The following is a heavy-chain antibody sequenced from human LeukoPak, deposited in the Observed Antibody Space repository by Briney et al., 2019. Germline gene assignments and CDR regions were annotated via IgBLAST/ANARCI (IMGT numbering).Heavy chain of an antibody. D-gene: IGHD3-22*01. CDR2: ISSSSSYI. Sequence: PGGSLRLSCAASGFTLSSYSMNWVRQAPGKGLEWVSSISSSSSYIRYTDSVKGRFTISRDNTKKSLYLQMNSLRAEDTAVYYCARDRYDRSGYCDYWGQGTLVTVSS. CDR3: ARDRYDRSGYCDY. CDR1: GFTLSSYS. J-gene: IGHJ4*02. V-gene: IGHV3-21*01.